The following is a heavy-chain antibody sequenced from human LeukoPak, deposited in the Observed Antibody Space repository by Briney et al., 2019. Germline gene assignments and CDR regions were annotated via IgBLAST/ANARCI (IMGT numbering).Heavy chain of an antibody. V-gene: IGHV1-18*01. D-gene: IGHD3-22*01. CDR1: GYTFTSYG. J-gene: IGHJ4*02. Sequence: GASVKVSCKASGYTFTSYGISWVRQAPGQGLEWMGWISAYNGNTNYAQKLQGRVTMTTDTSTSTAYMELRSLRSDDTAVYYCAREWRGWYYYDSSGHYYFDYWGQGTLVTVSS. CDR2: ISAYNGNT. CDR3: AREWRGWYYYDSSGHYYFDY.